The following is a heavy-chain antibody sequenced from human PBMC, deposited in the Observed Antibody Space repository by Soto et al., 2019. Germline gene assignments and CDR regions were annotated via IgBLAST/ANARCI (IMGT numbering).Heavy chain of an antibody. CDR1: GGSFSGYY. CDR3: ARGQFKGPDRSRYCSGGSCPLRQPRGWFDP. J-gene: IGHJ5*02. V-gene: IGHV4-34*01. D-gene: IGHD2-15*01. CDR2: INHSGST. Sequence: PSETLSLTCAVYGGSFSGYYWSWIRQPPGKGLEWIGEINHSGSTNYNPSLKSRVTISVDTSKNQFSLKLSSVTAADTAVYYCARGQFKGPDRSRYCSGGSCPLRQPRGWFDPWGQGTLVTVSS.